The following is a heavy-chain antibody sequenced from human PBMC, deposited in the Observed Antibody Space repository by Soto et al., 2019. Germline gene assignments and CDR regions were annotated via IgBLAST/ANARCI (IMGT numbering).Heavy chain of an antibody. CDR2: FDPEDGET. CDR1: GYTLTELS. D-gene: IGHD2-21*02. Sequence: GASVKVSCKVSGYTLTELSMHWVRQAPGKGLEWMGGFDPEDGETIYAQKFQGRVTMTEDTSTDTAYMELSSLRSEDTAVYYCATVPSVVTAPSKEYYFDYWGQGTLVTVSS. CDR3: ATVPSVVTAPSKEYYFDY. V-gene: IGHV1-24*01. J-gene: IGHJ4*02.